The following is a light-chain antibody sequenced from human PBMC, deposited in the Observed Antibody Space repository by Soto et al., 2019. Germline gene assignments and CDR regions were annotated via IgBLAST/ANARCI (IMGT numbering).Light chain of an antibody. CDR1: SSDVGAYRY. Sequence: SVLTQPASVSGSPGQSITISCTGTSSDVGAYRYVSWYQQHPGKAPKLIIYDVSDRPSGISNRFSGSKSDNTASLTISGLQAEDEAEYYCSSYTSSTTYVFGNGTKVTVL. CDR3: SSYTSSTTYV. V-gene: IGLV2-14*01. J-gene: IGLJ1*01. CDR2: DVS.